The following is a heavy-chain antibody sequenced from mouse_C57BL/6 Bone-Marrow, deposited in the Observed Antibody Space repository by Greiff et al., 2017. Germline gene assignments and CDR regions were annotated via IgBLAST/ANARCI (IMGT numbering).Heavy chain of an antibody. D-gene: IGHD1-1*01. CDR1: GYTFTSYW. CDR2: IYPGSGST. Sequence: QVQLQQPGAELVKPGASVKMSCKASGYTFTSYWITWVKQRPGQGLEWIGDIYPGSGSTNYNEKFKSKATLTVDTSSSTAYMQLSSLTSEDSAVYYCAYPNSSYGDGFAYWGQGTLVTVSA. V-gene: IGHV1-55*01. CDR3: AYPNSSYGDGFAY. J-gene: IGHJ3*01.